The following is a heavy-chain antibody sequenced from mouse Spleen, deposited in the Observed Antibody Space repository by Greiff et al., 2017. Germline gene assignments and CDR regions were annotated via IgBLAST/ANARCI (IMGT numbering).Heavy chain of an antibody. CDR2: INPGSGGT. CDR1: GYAFTNYL. J-gene: IGHJ2*01. Sequence: QVQLQQSGAELVRPGTSVKVSCKASGYAFTNYLIEWVKQRPGQGLEWIGVINPGSGGTNYNEKFKGKATLTADKSSSTAYMQLSSLTSEDSAVYFCARSAHYGSSLFDYWGQGTTLTVSS. CDR3: ARSAHYGSSLFDY. D-gene: IGHD1-1*01. V-gene: IGHV1-54*01.